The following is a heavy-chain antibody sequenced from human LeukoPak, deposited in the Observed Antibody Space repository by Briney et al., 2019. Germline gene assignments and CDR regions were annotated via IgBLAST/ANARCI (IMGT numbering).Heavy chain of an antibody. V-gene: IGHV1-8*01. Sequence: ASVKVSCKASGYTFTSYDINWVRQATGQGREWMGWMNPNSGNTGYAQKFQGRVTMTRNTSISTAYMELRSLRSEDTAVYYCARNRVVVVAATLWNWLDPWGQGTLVTVSS. D-gene: IGHD2-15*01. CDR2: MNPNSGNT. CDR1: GYTFTSYD. CDR3: ARNRVVVVAATLWNWLDP. J-gene: IGHJ5*02.